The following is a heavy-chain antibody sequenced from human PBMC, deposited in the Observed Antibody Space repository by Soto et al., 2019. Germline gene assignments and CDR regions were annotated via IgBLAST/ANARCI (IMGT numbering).Heavy chain of an antibody. D-gene: IGHD2-2*01. CDR2: MNPNSGKA. V-gene: IGHV1-8*01. Sequence: ASVKVSCKASGYTFTSYDINWVRQATGQGLEWMGWMNPNSGKANYAQKFQGRVTITGNNSMSTAYMELSSLRSEDTAVYYCARGAGREDIVVVPAASGVGLDYWGQGTLVTVSS. CDR3: ARGAGREDIVVVPAASGVGLDY. J-gene: IGHJ4*02. CDR1: GYTFTSYD.